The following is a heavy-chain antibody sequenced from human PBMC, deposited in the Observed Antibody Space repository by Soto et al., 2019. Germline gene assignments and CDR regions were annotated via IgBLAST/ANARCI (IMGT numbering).Heavy chain of an antibody. V-gene: IGHV4-30-4*01. J-gene: IGHJ4*02. CDR2: IYYSGST. Sequence: SETLSLTCTVSGGSISSDDYYWSWIRQPPGKGLEWIGYIYYSGSTFYNPSLETRVTMSVDTSKNQFSLKLSSVAAADTAVYYCARAPQYDVSGKWFFDYWGQGTRVSVSS. D-gene: IGHD3-10*01. CDR3: ARAPQYDVSGKWFFDY. CDR1: GGSISSDDYY.